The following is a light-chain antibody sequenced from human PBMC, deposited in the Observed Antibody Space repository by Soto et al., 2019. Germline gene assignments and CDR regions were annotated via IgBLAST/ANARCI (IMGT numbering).Light chain of an antibody. V-gene: IGKV1-17*03. Sequence: DIQMTPSPSAMSASVGDRVTITCRASQGISNHLAWFQQIPGKVPKLLIYAASILQSGVPSRFSGSGSGTEFTLTISSLQPEDFATYYCLQHNSFPFAFGGGTKVEIK. CDR1: QGISNH. CDR3: LQHNSFPFA. CDR2: AAS. J-gene: IGKJ4*01.